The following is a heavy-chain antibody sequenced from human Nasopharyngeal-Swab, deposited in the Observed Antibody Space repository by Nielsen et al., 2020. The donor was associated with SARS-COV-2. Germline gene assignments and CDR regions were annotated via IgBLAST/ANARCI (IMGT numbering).Heavy chain of an antibody. D-gene: IGHD2-15*01. CDR3: ASGGHAYYYYYGMDV. CDR1: GFTFSSYS. Sequence: GGSLRLSCAASGFTFSSYSMNWVRQAPGKGLEGVAVISYDGSNKYYADSVKGRFTISRDNSKNTLYLQMNSLRAEDTAVYYCASGGHAYYYYYGMDVWGQGTTVTVS. V-gene: IGHV3-30*03. CDR2: ISYDGSNK. J-gene: IGHJ6*02.